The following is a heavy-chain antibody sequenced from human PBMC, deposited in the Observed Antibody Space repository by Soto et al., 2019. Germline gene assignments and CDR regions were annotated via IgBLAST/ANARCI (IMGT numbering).Heavy chain of an antibody. CDR3: ARHLNAAATTTI. Sequence: SETLSLTCTVSGGSISSYYWSWIRQPPGKGLEWIGSIYYSGRTFYSPSLKSRVIISVDTSKNQFSLKLSSVTAADTAVYYCARHLNAAATTTIWGQGTLVTVSS. V-gene: IGHV4-39*01. J-gene: IGHJ4*02. CDR1: GGSISSYY. D-gene: IGHD6-13*01. CDR2: IYYSGRT.